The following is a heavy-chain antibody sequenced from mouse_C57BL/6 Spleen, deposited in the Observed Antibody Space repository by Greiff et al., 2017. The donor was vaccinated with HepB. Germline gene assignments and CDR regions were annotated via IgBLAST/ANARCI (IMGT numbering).Heavy chain of an antibody. CDR3: ARVYDGYY. Sequence: DVQLQESGPGLVKPSQSLSLTCSVTGYSITSGYYWNWIRQFPGNKLEWMGYISYDGSNNYNPSLKKRISITRDTSKNQFFLKLNSVTTEDTATYYCARVYDGYYWGQGTLVTVSA. CDR2: ISYDGSN. CDR1: GYSITSGYY. D-gene: IGHD2-3*01. V-gene: IGHV3-6*01. J-gene: IGHJ3*01.